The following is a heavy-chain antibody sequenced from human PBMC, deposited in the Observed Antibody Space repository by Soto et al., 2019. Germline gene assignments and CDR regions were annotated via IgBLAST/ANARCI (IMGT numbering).Heavy chain of an antibody. Sequence: SSETLSLTCTVSGGSISSYYWSWIRQPPGKGLEWIGYIYYSGSTNYNPSLKSRVTISVDTSKNQFSLKLSSVTAADTAVYYCARLDSLRYCSGGSCPSHAFDFWGQGTMVTVSS. V-gene: IGHV4-59*08. CDR1: GGSISSYY. CDR3: ARLDSLRYCSGGSCPSHAFDF. D-gene: IGHD2-15*01. CDR2: IYYSGST. J-gene: IGHJ3*01.